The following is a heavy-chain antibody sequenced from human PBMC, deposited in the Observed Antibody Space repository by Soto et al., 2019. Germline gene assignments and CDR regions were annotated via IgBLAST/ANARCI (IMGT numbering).Heavy chain of an antibody. V-gene: IGHV3-64D*06. CDR2: ISSNGAGT. Sequence: GGSLRLSCSASGFTFSSCAMHWVRQAAGKGLEYVSGISSNGAGTYYAESVKDRFTISRDNSRNTLFLQVNSLTGEDTAVYYCVKDRRSTRRAMDVWGQGTTVTVS. CDR1: GFTFSSCA. CDR3: VKDRRSTRRAMDV. D-gene: IGHD2-2*01. J-gene: IGHJ6*02.